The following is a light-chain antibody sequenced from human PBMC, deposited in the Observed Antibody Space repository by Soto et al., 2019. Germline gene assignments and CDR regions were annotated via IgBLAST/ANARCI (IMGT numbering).Light chain of an antibody. CDR3: QQYNDWPPT. CDR1: QRINSK. CDR2: GAA. V-gene: IGKV3-15*01. Sequence: EIVMAQSPATLSVSAGERDTLSCWTSQRINSKLACYQQKPGQAPRLLIYGAATRATGIPARFSGSASGTEFTLTSSSLHSEDFAVYTCQQYNDWPPTFGEGTKVDI. J-gene: IGKJ4*01.